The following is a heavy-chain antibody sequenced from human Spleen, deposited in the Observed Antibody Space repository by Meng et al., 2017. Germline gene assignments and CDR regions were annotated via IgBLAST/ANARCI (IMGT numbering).Heavy chain of an antibody. CDR1: GYNFPDYW. Sequence: ASVKVSCKPSGYNFPDYWLHWVRRAPGQGLEWMGRIDPKSGDTHYAQRFQGRVTMTGDTSISAAYMELSSLRSEDTAVYYCASTLGDFDWLPLDYWGQGTLVTVSS. CDR2: IDPKSGDT. V-gene: IGHV1-2*06. D-gene: IGHD3-9*01. J-gene: IGHJ4*02. CDR3: ASTLGDFDWLPLDY.